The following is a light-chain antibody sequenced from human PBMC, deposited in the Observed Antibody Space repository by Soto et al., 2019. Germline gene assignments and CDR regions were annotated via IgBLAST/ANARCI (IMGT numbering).Light chain of an antibody. V-gene: IGKV3-20*01. CDR3: QQYDSSPLFS. CDR1: QSVSSSY. J-gene: IGKJ3*01. CDR2: GAS. Sequence: EIVLTQSPGTLSLSPGERVTLSCRASQSVSSSYLAWYQQKPGQAPRLLIYGASSRATGIPDRFSGSGSGADFTLTISRLEPEDFAVYYCQQYDSSPLFSFGPGTKVAIK.